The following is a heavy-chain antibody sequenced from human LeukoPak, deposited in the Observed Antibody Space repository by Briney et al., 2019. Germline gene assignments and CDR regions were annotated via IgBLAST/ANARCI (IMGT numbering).Heavy chain of an antibody. V-gene: IGHV4-39*07. CDR1: GGSISSSNYY. CDR2: LFYSGST. Sequence: HPSETLSLTCTVAGGSISSSNYYWGWIRQPPGKGLEWIGSLFYSGSTYYNPSLRSRVTISEDTTKNQFSLKLSSVTAADTAVYFCTFNLGSGSYAFDIWGQGTMVTVSS. CDR3: TFNLGSGSYAFDI. J-gene: IGHJ3*02. D-gene: IGHD3-10*01.